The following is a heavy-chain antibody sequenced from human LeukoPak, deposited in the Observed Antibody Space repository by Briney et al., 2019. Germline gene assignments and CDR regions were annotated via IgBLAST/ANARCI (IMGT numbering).Heavy chain of an antibody. D-gene: IGHD3-16*01. CDR3: ARPTLLYDPVDY. J-gene: IGHJ4*02. V-gene: IGHV3-30-3*01. Sequence: GGSLRLSCAASGFTFSSYAMHWVRQAPGKGLESVAVISYDGSDKYYADSVKGRFTISRDNSKNTPYLQMNSLRPEDTAVYYCARPTLLYDPVDYWGQGTLVTVSS. CDR2: ISYDGSDK. CDR1: GFTFSSYA.